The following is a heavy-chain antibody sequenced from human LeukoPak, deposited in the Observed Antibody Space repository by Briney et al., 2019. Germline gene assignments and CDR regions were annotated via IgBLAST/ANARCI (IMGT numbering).Heavy chain of an antibody. J-gene: IGHJ4*02. D-gene: IGHD3-9*01. CDR3: AKVPRGSLRYFDWVLDY. CDR1: GFTFSSYA. CDR2: ISGSGGST. V-gene: IGHV3-23*01. Sequence: GGSLRLSCAASGFTFSSYAMSWVRQAPGKGLEWVSGISGSGGSTYYADSVKGRFTISRDNSKNTLYLQMNSLRAEDTAVYYCAKVPRGSLRYFDWVLDYWGQGTLVTVSS.